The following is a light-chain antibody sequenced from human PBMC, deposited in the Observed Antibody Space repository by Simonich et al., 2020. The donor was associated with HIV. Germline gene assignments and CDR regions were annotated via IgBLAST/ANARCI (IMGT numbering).Light chain of an antibody. V-gene: IGKV1-33*01. CDR2: DAS. J-gene: IGKJ2*01. CDR3: QQYDNLPYT. CDR1: QDIANY. Sequence: DIQMTQSPSSLSASVGDRVTITCQASQDIANYLNWDQQKPGKAPKLLIFDASNLETGVPSRFSGNASGTDFTFTITSLRPEDIATYYCQQYDNLPYTFGQGTKLEIK.